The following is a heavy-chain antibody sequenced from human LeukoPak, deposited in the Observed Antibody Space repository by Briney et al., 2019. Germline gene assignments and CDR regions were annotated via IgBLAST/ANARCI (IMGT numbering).Heavy chain of an antibody. CDR2: IITTLGIA. V-gene: IGHV1-69*04. CDR1: GGTFSTYT. Sequence: TVKVSCKASGGTFSTYTMIWVRQAPGQGLEWMGRIITTLGIANYAQKFQGRVTITADKSTSTAYMELSSLRSEDTAMYFCAREYPRAFDIWGQGTMITVSS. J-gene: IGHJ3*02. D-gene: IGHD2-2*02. CDR3: AREYPRAFDI.